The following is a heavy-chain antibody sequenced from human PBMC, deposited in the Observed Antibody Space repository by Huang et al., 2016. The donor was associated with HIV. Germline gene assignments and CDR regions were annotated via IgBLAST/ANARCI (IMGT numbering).Heavy chain of an antibody. V-gene: IGHV4-34*01. CDR2: INDNGYT. D-gene: IGHD6-13*01. CDR3: ARASWYEPRSWYFGL. J-gene: IGHJ2*01. Sequence: QVQLQQWGAGLLKPSETLSLTCVVYGGSVSGHYWSWIRPPPGKGLEGIAEINDNGYTHYNPSLKSRVTISVHTSRNQFSLKLNSVTAADAAVYYCARASWYEPRSWYFGLWGRGTLVTVSS. CDR1: GGSVSGHY.